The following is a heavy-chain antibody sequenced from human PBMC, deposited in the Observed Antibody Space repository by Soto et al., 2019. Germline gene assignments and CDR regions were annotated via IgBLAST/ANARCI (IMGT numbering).Heavy chain of an antibody. CDR2: IRSKAYGGTT. D-gene: IGHD3-10*01. J-gene: IGHJ3*02. Sequence: PGGSLRLSCTASGFTFGDYAMSWFRQAPGKGLEWVGFIRSKAYGGTTEYAASVKGRFTISRDDSKSIAYLQMNSLKTEDTAVYYCTRGTITMVRGVIIPRGEDAFDIWGQGTMVTVSS. CDR3: TRGTITMVRGVIIPRGEDAFDI. V-gene: IGHV3-49*03. CDR1: GFTFGDYA.